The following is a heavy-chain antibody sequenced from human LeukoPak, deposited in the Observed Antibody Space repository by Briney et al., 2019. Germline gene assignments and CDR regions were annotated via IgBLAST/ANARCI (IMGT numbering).Heavy chain of an antibody. Sequence: GGSLRLSCAASGFTFHTYALGWVRQAPGKGLEWVSVISGSGNSEYYADSVKDRFTISRDNSKNTVYLQMTNLRVEDTATYFCAKNRGGIAAARDYWGQGTLVTVSS. J-gene: IGHJ4*02. CDR2: ISGSGNSE. CDR1: GFTFHTYA. V-gene: IGHV3-23*01. CDR3: AKNRGGIAAARDY. D-gene: IGHD6-13*01.